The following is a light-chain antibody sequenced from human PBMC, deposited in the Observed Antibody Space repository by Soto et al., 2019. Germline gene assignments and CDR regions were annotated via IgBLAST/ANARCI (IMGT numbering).Light chain of an antibody. CDR1: QSVSSSS. V-gene: IGKV3-20*01. CDR3: QQYGSSPLT. Sequence: EIVLTQSPGTLSFSPWERSTRSFGASQSVSSSSLAWYQQRPGQAPRLLIYGASIRATDIPDRFSGSGSGTDFTLTISRLEPEDFAVYYCQQYGSSPLTFGGGTKVDIK. J-gene: IGKJ4*01. CDR2: GAS.